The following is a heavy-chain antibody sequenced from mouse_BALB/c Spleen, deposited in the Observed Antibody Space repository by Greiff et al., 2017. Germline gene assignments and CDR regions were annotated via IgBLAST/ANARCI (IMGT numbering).Heavy chain of an antibody. V-gene: IGHV3-2*02. Sequence: EVMLVESGPGLVKPSQSLSLTCTVTGYSITSDYAWNWIRQFPGNKLEWMGYISYSGSTSYNPSLKSRISITRDTSKNQFFLQLNSVTTEDTATYYCARLDGNYFDDWGQGTTLTVSS. CDR3: ARLDGNYFDD. CDR2: ISYSGST. J-gene: IGHJ2*01. CDR1: GYSITSDYA. D-gene: IGHD2-1*01.